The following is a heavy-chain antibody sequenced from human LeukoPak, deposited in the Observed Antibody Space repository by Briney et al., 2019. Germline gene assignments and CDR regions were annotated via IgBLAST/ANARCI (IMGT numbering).Heavy chain of an antibody. CDR1: GFTFSSYV. D-gene: IGHD2/OR15-2a*01. J-gene: IGHJ4*02. V-gene: IGHV3-33*06. CDR2: IWYDGSIE. Sequence: GGSLRLSCAASGFTFSSYVMHWVRQAPGKGLEWVAVIWYDGSIEYYADSVKGRFTVSKDNSKNTLYLQMNSLRVEDTAVYYCAKADEMNMDYWGQGTLVTVSS. CDR3: AKADEMNMDY.